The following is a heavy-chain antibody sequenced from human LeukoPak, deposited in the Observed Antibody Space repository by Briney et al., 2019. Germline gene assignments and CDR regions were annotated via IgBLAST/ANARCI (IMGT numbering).Heavy chain of an antibody. J-gene: IGHJ4*02. CDR2: ISSSSSYI. D-gene: IGHD5-12*01. CDR3: ARGDWLPLPYAFDH. CDR1: GFTFSSYS. Sequence: TGGSLRLSCAASGFTFSSYSMNWVRQAPGKGLEWVSSISSSSSYIYYADSVKGRFTISRDNAQKSLYLQMNNLRVEDTAVYYCARGDWLPLPYAFDHWGQGTLVTVSS. V-gene: IGHV3-21*01.